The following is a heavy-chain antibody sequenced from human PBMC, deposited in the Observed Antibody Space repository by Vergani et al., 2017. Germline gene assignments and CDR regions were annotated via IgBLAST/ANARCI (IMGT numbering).Heavy chain of an antibody. V-gene: IGHV4-61*02. CDR2: IYTSGST. CDR3: ARDVGQNWFDP. D-gene: IGHD2-15*01. J-gene: IGHJ5*02. CDR1: GGSISSGSYY. Sequence: QVQLPESGPGLVKPSQTLSLTCTVSGGSISSGSYYWSWIRQPAGKGLEWIGRIYTSGSTNYNPSLKSRVTISVDTSKNQFSLKLSSVTAADTAVYYCARDVGQNWFDPWGQGTLVTVSS.